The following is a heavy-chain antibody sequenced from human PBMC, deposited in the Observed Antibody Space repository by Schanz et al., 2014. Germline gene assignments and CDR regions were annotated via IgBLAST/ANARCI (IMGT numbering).Heavy chain of an antibody. D-gene: IGHD3-9*01. V-gene: IGHV3-23*04. CDR1: GFTFATYA. CDR2: INGSGNAT. J-gene: IGHJ4*02. Sequence: VQLVESGGDLVKPGGSLRLSCAASGFTFATYAMSWVRQAPGKGLEWVAAINGSGNATYYADSVKGRFTISRDNSRNTLFLQMKRLRVEDTAVYFCAKDPYDVLTGYQYYFDYWGPGRLVTVSS. CDR3: AKDPYDVLTGYQYYFDY.